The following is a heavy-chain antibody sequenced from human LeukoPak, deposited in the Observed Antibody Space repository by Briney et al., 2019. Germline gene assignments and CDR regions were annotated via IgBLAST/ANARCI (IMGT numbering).Heavy chain of an antibody. CDR1: GGSISSSSYY. D-gene: IGHD2-15*01. CDR2: INQRGST. V-gene: IGHV4-39*07. J-gene: IGHJ4*02. CDR3: ARMGGYFDY. Sequence: SESLSLTCTVSGGSISSSSYYWGWIRQPPGKGLEWIGEINQRGSTNHNPSLKSRVTMSVDTSKNQVSQKLSSVTAADTAVYYCARMGGYFDYWGQGNLVTVSS.